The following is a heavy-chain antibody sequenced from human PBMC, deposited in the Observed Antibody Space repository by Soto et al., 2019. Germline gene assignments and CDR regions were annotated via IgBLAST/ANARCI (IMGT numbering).Heavy chain of an antibody. V-gene: IGHV4-39*01. CDR2: TSHGSFS. CDR3: GRHRRETGTYAQPLDY. D-gene: IGHD1-1*01. Sequence: PSETLSLTCTVSGGSIFDNNYYWAWIRQPPGRGLEWIGSTSHGSFSYHNPSLKSRVTISIDTSKSHLSLKLTSVTATDTAVYYCGRHRRETGTYAQPLDYWGQGSLVTVSS. CDR1: GGSIFDNNYY. J-gene: IGHJ4*02.